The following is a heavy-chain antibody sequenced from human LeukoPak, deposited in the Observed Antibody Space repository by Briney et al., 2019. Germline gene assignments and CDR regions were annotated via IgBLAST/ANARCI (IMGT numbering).Heavy chain of an antibody. Sequence: SETLSLTCAVYGGSFSGYYWSWIRQPPGKGLEWIGEINHSGSTNYNPSLKSRVTISVDTSKNQFSLKLSSVTAADTAVYYCARTRYDGAFDIWGQGTMVTVSS. CDR3: ARTRYDGAFDI. J-gene: IGHJ3*02. CDR2: INHSGST. V-gene: IGHV4-34*01. D-gene: IGHD3-22*01. CDR1: GGSFSGYY.